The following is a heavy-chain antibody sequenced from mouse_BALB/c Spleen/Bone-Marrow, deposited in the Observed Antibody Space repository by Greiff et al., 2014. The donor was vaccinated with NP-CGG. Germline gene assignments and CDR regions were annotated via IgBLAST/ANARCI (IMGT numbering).Heavy chain of an antibody. Sequence: VKLVESGAELVKPGASVKLSCKASGYTFTSYYMYWVKQRPGQGLEWIGEINPNNDGTNFNEKFKSKATLTVDKSPSTAYMQLSSLTSEDSAVYYCARAAYDPYAMDYWGQGTSVTVSS. J-gene: IGHJ4*01. CDR2: INPNNDGT. V-gene: IGHV1S81*02. CDR3: ARAAYDPYAMDY. CDR1: GYTFTSYY. D-gene: IGHD2-3*01.